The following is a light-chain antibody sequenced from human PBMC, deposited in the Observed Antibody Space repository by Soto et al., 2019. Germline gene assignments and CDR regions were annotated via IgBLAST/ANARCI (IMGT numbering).Light chain of an antibody. CDR1: SGDVGSYKY. V-gene: IGLV2-11*01. CDR3: SSYAGSNNYV. CDR2: DVT. Sequence: QSALTQPRSVSGSPGQSVTISCTGSSGDVGSYKYVSWYQQQPDRAPRVILYDVTRRPYGVPDRFSGSKSGNTASLNISGLQAEDEADYYCSSYAGSNNYVFGTGTKVTVL. J-gene: IGLJ1*01.